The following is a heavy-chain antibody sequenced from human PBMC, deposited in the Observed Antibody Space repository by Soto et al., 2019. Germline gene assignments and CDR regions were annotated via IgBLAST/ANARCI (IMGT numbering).Heavy chain of an antibody. CDR3: ANLGRWFRFLSRIAY. J-gene: IGHJ4*02. D-gene: IGHD3-3*01. CDR1: GFTFSSYA. V-gene: IGHV3-23*01. CDR2: ISGSGGST. Sequence: EVQLLESGGGLVHPGGSLIDSCAASGFTFSSYAMSWVRQAPGKGLEWVSAISGSGGSTYYADSVKGRFTISRDNSKNTLYLQMNSVRAEDTAVYYCANLGRWFRFLSRIAYWGQGTLVTVSS.